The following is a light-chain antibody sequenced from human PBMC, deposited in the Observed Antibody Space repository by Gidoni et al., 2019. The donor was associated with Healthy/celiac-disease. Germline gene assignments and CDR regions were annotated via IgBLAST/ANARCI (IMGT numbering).Light chain of an antibody. V-gene: IGKV1-39*01. CDR1: QSISSY. J-gene: IGKJ2*01. Sequence: DIQMTQSPSSLSASVGDRVTITCRASQSISSYLNWYQQKPGKAPKLLIYAASSLQSGVPSRFSGSGYGTDFTLTISSLQPEDFETYYCQQSYSTNTFXQXTKLEIK. CDR3: QQSYSTNT. CDR2: AAS.